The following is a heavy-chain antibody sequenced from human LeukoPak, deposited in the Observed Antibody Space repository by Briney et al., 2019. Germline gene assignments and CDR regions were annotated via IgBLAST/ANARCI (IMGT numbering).Heavy chain of an antibody. CDR2: TYYRSKWYN. D-gene: IGHD3-22*01. CDR1: GDSVSSNSAA. J-gene: IGHJ5*02. CDR3: ARNKGYYDSSGYYSWFDP. Sequence: SQTLSLTCAISGDSVSSNSAAWNWIRQSPSRGLEWLVRTYYRSKWYNDYAVSVKSRITINPDTSKNQFSLQLNSVTPEDTAVYYCARNKGYYDSSGYYSWFDPWGQGTLVAVSS. V-gene: IGHV6-1*01.